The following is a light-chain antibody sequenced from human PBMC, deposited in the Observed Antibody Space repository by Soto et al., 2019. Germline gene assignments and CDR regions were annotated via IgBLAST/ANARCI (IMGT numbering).Light chain of an antibody. V-gene: IGKV3-15*01. CDR1: QSVSSN. Sequence: EIVMTQSPATLSVSPGERATLSCRASQSVSSNLAWYQQKPGQTPKLLIYVASTRATGIPARFSGSGSGTEFTLTIRSLQSEDFAVYYCQQYNVWPLTFGGGNKVEFK. J-gene: IGKJ4*01. CDR3: QQYNVWPLT. CDR2: VAS.